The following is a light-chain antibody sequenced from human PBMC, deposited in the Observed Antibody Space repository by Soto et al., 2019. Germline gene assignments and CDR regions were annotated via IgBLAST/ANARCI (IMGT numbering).Light chain of an antibody. CDR1: SSDVGGYNY. J-gene: IGLJ2*01. Sequence: QSVLTQPASVSGSPGQSITISCTGTSSDVGGYNYVSWYQQRPGKAPKLMIYDVSDRPSGVSNRFSGSKSGNTASLTIAGLQAEDEADYYCSSFTRTSTVIFGGGTKVTVL. CDR2: DVS. CDR3: SSFTRTSTVI. V-gene: IGLV2-14*01.